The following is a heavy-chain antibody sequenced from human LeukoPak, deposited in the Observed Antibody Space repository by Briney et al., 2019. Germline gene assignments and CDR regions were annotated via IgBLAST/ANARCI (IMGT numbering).Heavy chain of an antibody. J-gene: IGHJ6*03. CDR2: MNPNSGNT. Sequence: ASVKVSCKASGYTFTSYDINWVRQATGQGLEWMGWMNPNSGNTGYAQKFQGRVTMTRNTSISTAYMELSSLRSEDTAVYYCARNVADYYGSGSPYYYYYYMDVWGKGTTVTISS. CDR1: GYTFTSYD. V-gene: IGHV1-8*01. D-gene: IGHD3-10*01. CDR3: ARNVADYYGSGSPYYYYYYMDV.